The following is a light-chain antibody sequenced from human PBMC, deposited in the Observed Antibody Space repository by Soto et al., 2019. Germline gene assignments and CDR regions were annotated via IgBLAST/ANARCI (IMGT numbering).Light chain of an antibody. CDR2: EVS. CDR1: NSGVGGYNY. V-gene: IGLV2-14*01. CDR3: SSYTSISTLYV. Sequence: QSVLTQPASVSGAPGQASSVSCTGTNSGVGGYNYVSWYQQHPGKAPELMIYEVSHRPSGVSNRFSGSKSDNTASLTISGLQAEDEADYYCSSYTSISTLYVFGTGTKVTVL. J-gene: IGLJ1*01.